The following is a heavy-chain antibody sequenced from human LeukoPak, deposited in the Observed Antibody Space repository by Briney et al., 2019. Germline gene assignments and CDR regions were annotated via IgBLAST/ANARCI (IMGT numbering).Heavy chain of an antibody. V-gene: IGHV1-46*01. CDR3: AKGRGYSYGYGSVDY. J-gene: IGHJ4*02. D-gene: IGHD5-18*01. Sequence: ASVKVSCKASGYAFTRHYMHWVRQAPGQGLEWMGLINPSGSSTIYAQKFQGRVTMTRGMSTSTDYMELSSLRAEDTALYYCAKGRGYSYGYGSVDYWGQGTLVTVSS. CDR1: GYAFTRHY. CDR2: INPSGSST.